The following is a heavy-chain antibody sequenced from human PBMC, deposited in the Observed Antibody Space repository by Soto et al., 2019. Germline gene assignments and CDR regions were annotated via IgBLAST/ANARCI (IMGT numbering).Heavy chain of an antibody. V-gene: IGHV1-18*01. CDR1: GYTFTSYG. CDR2: ISAYNGTT. CDR3: ASDPGFTSDS. Sequence: QVQLVQSGAEVKKPGASVKVSCKASGYTFTSYGISWVRQAPGQGLEWMGWISAYNGTTNCAQKLQGRVTTTPDPSTSTAYMELRSLRSHATAVYSCASDPGFTSDSWGQGPLVTVSS. D-gene: IGHD3-16*01. J-gene: IGHJ4*02.